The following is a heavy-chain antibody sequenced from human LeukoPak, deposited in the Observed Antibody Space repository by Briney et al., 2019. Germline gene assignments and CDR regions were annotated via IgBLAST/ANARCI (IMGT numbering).Heavy chain of an antibody. V-gene: IGHV3-23*01. Sequence: GGSLRLSCAASGFTFSSYAMSWVRQAPGKGLEWVSAISGSGGSTYYADSVKGRFTISRDNSKNTLYLQMNSLRAEDTALYYCAKDTNQGMIRGQEAFDIWGQGTMVTVSS. CDR1: GFTFSSYA. CDR3: AKDTNQGMIRGQEAFDI. D-gene: IGHD3-10*01. J-gene: IGHJ3*02. CDR2: ISGSGGST.